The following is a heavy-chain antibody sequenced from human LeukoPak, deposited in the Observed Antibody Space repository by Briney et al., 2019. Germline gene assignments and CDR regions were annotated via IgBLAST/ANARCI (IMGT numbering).Heavy chain of an antibody. CDR1: GGSISSYY. D-gene: IGHD2-8*01. CDR3: ARALYPSLFDY. CDR2: IYYSGST. Sequence: SETLSLTCTVSGGSISSYYWNWIRQPPWKGLEWIGYIYYSGSTNYNPSLKSRVTISVDTSKNQFSLKLSSMTAADTAVYYCARALYPSLFDYWGQGTLVTVSS. J-gene: IGHJ4*02. V-gene: IGHV4-59*01.